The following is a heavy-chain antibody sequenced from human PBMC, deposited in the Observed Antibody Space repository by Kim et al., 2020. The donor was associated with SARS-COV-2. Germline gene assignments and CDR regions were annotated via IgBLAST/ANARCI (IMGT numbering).Heavy chain of an antibody. CDR2: INQVESEK. D-gene: IGHD2-8*01. Sequence: GGSLRLSCAASGFIFSNYWMSWVRQAPGKGLEWVANINQVESEKNYVDSVKGRFTISRDNAKNSLYLQMNSLRAEDTAVYYCASGAKEWGHWGQGTLVTVSS. CDR1: GFIFSNYW. J-gene: IGHJ4*02. CDR3: ASGAKEWGH. V-gene: IGHV3-7*01.